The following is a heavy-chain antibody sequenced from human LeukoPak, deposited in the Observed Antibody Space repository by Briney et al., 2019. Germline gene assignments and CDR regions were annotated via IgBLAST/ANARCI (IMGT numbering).Heavy chain of an antibody. CDR2: IYYSGST. J-gene: IGHJ3*02. CDR1: GGSISSYY. Sequence: PSETLSLTCTVSGGSISSYYWSWIRQPPGKGLEWIGYIYYSGSTNYNPSLKSRVTMSVDTSKNQFSLKLSSVTAADTAVYYCARGRYSYGSPDDAFDIWGQGTMVTVSS. CDR3: ARGRYSYGSPDDAFDI. D-gene: IGHD5-18*01. V-gene: IGHV4-59*12.